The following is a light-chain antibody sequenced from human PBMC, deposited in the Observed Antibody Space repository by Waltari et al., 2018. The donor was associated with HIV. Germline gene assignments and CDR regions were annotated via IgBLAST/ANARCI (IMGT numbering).Light chain of an antibody. CDR1: NSNIGRNY. Sequence: QSVLTQPPSASGTPGPRVTISCSGGNSNIGRNYAYWYQLLPGTAPKPLIHRTDKRPSRVPDRFSGSKSGTSVSLASSGRRSEDEADYYCAAWDDSLNGWVFGGGTSLTVL. J-gene: IGLJ3*02. CDR3: AAWDDSLNGWV. CDR2: RTD. V-gene: IGLV1-47*01.